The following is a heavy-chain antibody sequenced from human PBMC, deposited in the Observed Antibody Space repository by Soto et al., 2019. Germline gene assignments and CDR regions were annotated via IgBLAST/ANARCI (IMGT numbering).Heavy chain of an antibody. CDR2: IHNNGNT. J-gene: IGHJ3*01. Sequence: QVQLQESGPGLVKPSENLSLTFTVPGGSITNYYWTWIRQLPGKRMEWIAHIHNNGNTNRNPSLKFLFTISIDTSKNQISLMLASVTATDSASYYFSRLRYTVGTPIDLWGRGTMVTVSS. CDR1: GGSITNYY. V-gene: IGHV4-4*08. D-gene: IGHD1-26*01. CDR3: SRLRYTVGTPIDL.